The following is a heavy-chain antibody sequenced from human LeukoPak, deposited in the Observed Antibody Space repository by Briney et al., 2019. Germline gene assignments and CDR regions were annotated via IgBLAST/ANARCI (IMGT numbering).Heavy chain of an antibody. D-gene: IGHD2-2*01. Sequence: GASVKVSCKASGYTFTGYYMHWVRQAPRQGLEWMGWINPNSGGTNYAQKFQGRVTMTRDTSSSTGFMELSRLRSDDTAVYYCARVGPISLRYWSSTSCYLFDYWVQGTLVTVSS. V-gene: IGHV1-2*02. CDR3: ARVGPISLRYWSSTSCYLFDY. CDR2: INPNSGGT. CDR1: GYTFTGYY. J-gene: IGHJ4*02.